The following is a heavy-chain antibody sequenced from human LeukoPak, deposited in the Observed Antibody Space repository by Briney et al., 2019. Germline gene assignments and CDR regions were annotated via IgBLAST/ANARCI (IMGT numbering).Heavy chain of an antibody. CDR1: GGSFSGYY. D-gene: IGHD2-8*01. J-gene: IGHJ4*02. V-gene: IGHV4-34*01. CDR3: ASRYCTNGVCTHEY. Sequence: PSKTLSLTCAVYGGSFSGYYWSWIRQPPGKGLEWIGEINHSRNTNYNPSLKSRVSMSTDTSKNQFSLKLSSVTAADTAVYYCASRYCTNGVCTHEYWGRGTLVIVSS. CDR2: INHSRNT.